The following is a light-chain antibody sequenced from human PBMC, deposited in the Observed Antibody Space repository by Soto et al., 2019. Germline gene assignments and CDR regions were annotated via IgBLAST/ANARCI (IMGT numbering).Light chain of an antibody. CDR2: GAS. CDR1: QSVSGN. CDR3: QQYNNWPWT. J-gene: IGKJ1*01. Sequence: EIVMTQSPATLSVSPGQRATLSCRASQSVSGNLDWYQQKPGQAPRLLIYGASTRATGIPARFSGSGSETEFTLTLSSLLSEDFAVYYCQQYNNWPWTFGQGTKVEI. V-gene: IGKV3-15*01.